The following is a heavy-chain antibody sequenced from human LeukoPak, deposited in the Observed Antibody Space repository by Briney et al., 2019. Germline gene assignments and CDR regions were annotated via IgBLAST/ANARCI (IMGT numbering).Heavy chain of an antibody. J-gene: IGHJ4*02. CDR1: GFTFDDYG. CDR2: INWNGGVT. CDR3: AKSLGRRSMVRGVFDY. D-gene: IGHD3-10*01. V-gene: IGHV3-20*04. Sequence: PGGSLRLSCAASGFTFDDYGMSWVRQAPGKGLEWASGINWNGGVTAYADSVKGRFTISRDNAKNSLYLQMNSLRAEDTALYYCAKSLGRRSMVRGVFDYWGQGTLVTVSS.